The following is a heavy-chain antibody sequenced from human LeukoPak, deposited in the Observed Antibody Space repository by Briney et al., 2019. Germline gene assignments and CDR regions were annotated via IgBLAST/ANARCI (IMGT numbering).Heavy chain of an antibody. CDR3: TRDRPTYYDILTGQNIYGMDV. D-gene: IGHD3-9*01. CDR1: GFTSGDYA. CDR2: IRSKAYGGTT. V-gene: IGHV3-49*04. Sequence: RAGRSLRLSCTASGFTSGDYAMSWVRQAPGKGLEWVGFIRSKAYGGTTEYAASVKGRFTISRDDSKSIAYLQMNSLKTEDTAVYYCTRDRPTYYDILTGQNIYGMDVWGQGTTVTVSS. J-gene: IGHJ6*02.